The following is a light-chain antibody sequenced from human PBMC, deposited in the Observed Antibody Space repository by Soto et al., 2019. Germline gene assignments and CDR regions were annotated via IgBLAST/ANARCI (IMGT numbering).Light chain of an antibody. CDR2: INSDGSH. Sequence: QPVLTQSPSASASLGASVKLTCTLSSGHTSYAIAWHQQHPEKGPRYLMKINSDGSHNKGDGIPYRFSGSSSGAERYLTISSLQSEDEADYYCQNWGTGIQVFGGGTKLTVL. CDR3: QNWGTGIQV. J-gene: IGLJ3*02. V-gene: IGLV4-69*01. CDR1: SGHTSYA.